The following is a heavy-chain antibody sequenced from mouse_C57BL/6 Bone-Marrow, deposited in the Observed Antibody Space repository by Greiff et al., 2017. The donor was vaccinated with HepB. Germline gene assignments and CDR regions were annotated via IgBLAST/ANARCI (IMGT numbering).Heavy chain of an antibody. CDR1: GFSFNTYA. V-gene: IGHV10-1*01. J-gene: IGHJ4*01. CDR2: IRSKSNNYAT. Sequence: EVQGVESGGGLVQPKGSLKLSCAASGFSFNTYAMNWVRQAPGKGLEWVARIRSKSNNYATYYADSVKDRFTISRDDSESMLYLQMNNLKTEDTAMYYCVRQGLTGTLYYAMDYWGQGTSVTVSS. CDR3: VRQGLTGTLYYAMDY. D-gene: IGHD4-1*01.